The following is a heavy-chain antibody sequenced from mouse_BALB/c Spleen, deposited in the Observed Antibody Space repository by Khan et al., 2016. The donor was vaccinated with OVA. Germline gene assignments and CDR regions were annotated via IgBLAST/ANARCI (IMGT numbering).Heavy chain of an antibody. CDR1: GFSLTGYG. CDR3: ARAYYANYREAMDY. J-gene: IGHJ4*01. Sequence: QVQLKQSGPGLVAPSQSLSITCTVSGFSLTGYGVNWVRQPPGKGLEWLGMIWGDGSTDYNSGIKSRLSITKDNSQSQVFLKMSSLQTDDTARYYCARAYYANYREAMDYWGQGNSVTVSS. D-gene: IGHD2-10*01. CDR2: IWGDGST. V-gene: IGHV2-6-7*01.